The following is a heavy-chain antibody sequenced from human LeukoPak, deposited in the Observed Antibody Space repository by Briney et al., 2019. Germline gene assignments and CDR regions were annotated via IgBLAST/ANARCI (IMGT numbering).Heavy chain of an antibody. V-gene: IGHV3-11*06. CDR3: AKRRGLYAYDI. D-gene: IGHD5-12*01. CDR2: SNGGSTYT. CDR1: GCIFSDYY. Sequence: GGSLRLSCAASGCIFSDYYMSWIRQDPGKGLEGISYSNGGSTYTNYADSLKGRFTISRDNAKKSLYLQMITLRAADTAVNYCAKRRGLYAYDIWGQGTMVTVSS. J-gene: IGHJ3*02.